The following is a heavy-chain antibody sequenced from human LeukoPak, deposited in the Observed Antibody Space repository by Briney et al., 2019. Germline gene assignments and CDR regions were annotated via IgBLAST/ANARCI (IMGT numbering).Heavy chain of an antibody. D-gene: IGHD3-10*01. Sequence: HPGGSLSLSCAASGFTVSSNYMSWVRQAPGKGLEWVSVIYSGGSTYYADSVKGRFTISRDNSKNTLYLQMNSLRAEDTAVYYCARDDYMVRGLPTDYWGQGTLVTVSS. V-gene: IGHV3-66*01. CDR1: GFTVSSNY. CDR3: ARDDYMVRGLPTDY. J-gene: IGHJ4*02. CDR2: IYSGGST.